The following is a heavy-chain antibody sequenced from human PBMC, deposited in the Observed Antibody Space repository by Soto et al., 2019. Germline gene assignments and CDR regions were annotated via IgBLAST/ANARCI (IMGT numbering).Heavy chain of an antibody. CDR3: ARCLQNYYYVMGV. CDR2: IIPIFGTP. J-gene: IGHJ6*02. CDR1: GGTFSTFG. D-gene: IGHD4-17*01. Sequence: QVQVVQSGAEVKESGSSVKVSCKASGGTFSTFGISWVRQAPGQGLEWMGGIIPIFGTPNYAQKFQGSVTITADASTRTVFMELSSLRSEDMAVYYWARCLQNYYYVMGVWGQGTTVTVSS. V-gene: IGHV1-69*01.